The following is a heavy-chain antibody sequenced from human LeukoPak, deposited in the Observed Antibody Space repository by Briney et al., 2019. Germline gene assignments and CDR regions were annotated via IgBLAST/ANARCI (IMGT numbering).Heavy chain of an antibody. CDR1: GFTFSSYS. Sequence: GGSLRLSCAASGFTFSSYSMNWVRQAPGKGLEWVSSISSGSGYIYYADSVKGRFTISRDNAKNSLYLQMNSLRAEDTAVYYCARSMMLDYWGQGTLVTVSS. J-gene: IGHJ4*02. V-gene: IGHV3-21*01. CDR3: ARSMMLDY. D-gene: IGHD3-22*01. CDR2: ISSGSGYI.